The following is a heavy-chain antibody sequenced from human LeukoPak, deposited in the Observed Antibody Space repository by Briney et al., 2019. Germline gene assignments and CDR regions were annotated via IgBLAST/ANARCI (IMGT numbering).Heavy chain of an antibody. J-gene: IGHJ4*02. CDR3: ARSYDSSGYYPYFDY. D-gene: IGHD3-22*01. Sequence: SQTLSLTCAVSGGSISSGGYSWSWIRQPPGKGLEWIGYIYHSGSTYYNQSLKSRVTISVDRSKNQFSLKLSSVTAADTAVYYCARSYDSSGYYPYFDYWGQGTLVTVSS. CDR1: GGSISSGGYS. CDR2: IYHSGST. V-gene: IGHV4-30-2*01.